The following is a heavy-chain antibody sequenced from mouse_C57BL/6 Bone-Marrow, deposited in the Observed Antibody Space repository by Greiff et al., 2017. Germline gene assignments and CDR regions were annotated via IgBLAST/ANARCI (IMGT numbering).Heavy chain of an antibody. CDR2: IDPSDSYT. CDR3: ASLLTAMDD. J-gene: IGHJ4*01. Sequence: QVHVKQPGAELVMPGASVKLSCKASGYTFTSYWMHWVKQRPGQGLEWIGEIDPSDSYTNYNQKFKGKATLTVDKSSSTAYMQLSSLTSEDSAVYCCASLLTAMDDWGQGTSGTVSS. V-gene: IGHV1-69*01. D-gene: IGHD2-1*01. CDR1: GYTFTSYW.